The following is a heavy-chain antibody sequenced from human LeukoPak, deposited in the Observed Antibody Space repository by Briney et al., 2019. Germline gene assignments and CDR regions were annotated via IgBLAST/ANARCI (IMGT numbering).Heavy chain of an antibody. CDR2: INHNAETI. CDR1: GFPFSDYV. J-gene: IGHJ4*02. Sequence: QAGGSLRLSCAASGFPFSDYVMSWVRQAPGEGLEWIAYINHNAETIYYADSVKGRFTISRDNAKNSLSPQMNSLRDEDTAVYYYARDHDWAFHYWGQGTRVTVSS. CDR3: ARDHDWAFHY. V-gene: IGHV3-48*02. D-gene: IGHD3-9*01.